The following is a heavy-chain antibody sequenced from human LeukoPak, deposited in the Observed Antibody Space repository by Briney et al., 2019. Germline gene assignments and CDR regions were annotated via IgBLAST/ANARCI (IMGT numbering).Heavy chain of an antibody. J-gene: IGHJ4*02. CDR3: ASWGSSAFDY. D-gene: IGHD3-16*01. CDR1: GGSISSYY. CDR2: IYYSGST. Sequence: SETLSLTCTVSGGSISSYYWSWIRQPPGKGLEWIGYIYYSGSTNYNPSLKSRATISVDMSKNQFSLKLSSVTAADTAVYYCASWGSSAFDYWGQGTLVTVSS. V-gene: IGHV4-59*01.